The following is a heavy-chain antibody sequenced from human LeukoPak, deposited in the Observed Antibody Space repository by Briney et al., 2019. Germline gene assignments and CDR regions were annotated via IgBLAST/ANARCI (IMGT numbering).Heavy chain of an antibody. CDR1: GFTFSSYW. CDR2: IKQDGSEE. Sequence: GGSLRLSCAASGFTFSSYWMSWVRQAPGKGLKWVANIKQDGSEEYYMDSVKGRFTTSRDNAKNSLYLQMNSLRAEDTAVYYCARVGALVRGNLDYWGQGTLVTVSS. V-gene: IGHV3-7*01. CDR3: ARVGALVRGNLDY. J-gene: IGHJ4*02. D-gene: IGHD3-10*01.